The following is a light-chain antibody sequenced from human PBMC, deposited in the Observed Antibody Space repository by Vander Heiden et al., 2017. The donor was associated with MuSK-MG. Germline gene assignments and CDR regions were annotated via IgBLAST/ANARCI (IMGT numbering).Light chain of an antibody. CDR1: NIGTTT. Sequence: SYVLTPPPSVPVAPGQTARITCGESNIGTTTVHWYQQKPGQAPVLVVYDNADRPSGIPERFSGSNSGDTATLTISRVEAGDEAEYYCQVWDTSSDQVVFGGGTKLTVL. J-gene: IGLJ2*01. CDR3: QVWDTSSDQVV. CDR2: DNA. V-gene: IGLV3-21*02.